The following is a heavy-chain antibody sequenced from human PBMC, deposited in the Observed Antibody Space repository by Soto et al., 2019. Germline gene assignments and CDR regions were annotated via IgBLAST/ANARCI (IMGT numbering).Heavy chain of an antibody. D-gene: IGHD4-17*01. V-gene: IGHV3-30*04. J-gene: IGHJ6*02. CDR2: TSKDGGGD. Sequence: QVQLVESGGGVVQPGKSLNLSCASSGFTLSSYSLTWVRQPPGKGLGWVAVTSKDGGGDYPADSVRGRFTISRDHSKSTLYLEMNSLRTEDTALYFCARDVGLGDLSPRTSYYSVMDVWGRGTTVTVSS. CDR3: ARDVGLGDLSPRTSYYSVMDV. CDR1: GFTLSSYS.